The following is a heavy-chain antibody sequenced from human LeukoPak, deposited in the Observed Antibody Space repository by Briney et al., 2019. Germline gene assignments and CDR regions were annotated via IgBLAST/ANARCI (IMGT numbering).Heavy chain of an antibody. D-gene: IGHD6-13*01. J-gene: IGHJ5*02. V-gene: IGHV1-2*02. CDR2: INPNSGGT. CDR1: GYTFTGYY. Sequence: ASVKVSCKASGYTFTGYYMHWVRQAPGQGLEWMGWINPNSGGTNYAQKFQGRVTMTRDTSISTAYMELSSLRSEDTAVYYCARAWGIAAAGPWGQGTLVTVSS. CDR3: ARAWGIAAAGP.